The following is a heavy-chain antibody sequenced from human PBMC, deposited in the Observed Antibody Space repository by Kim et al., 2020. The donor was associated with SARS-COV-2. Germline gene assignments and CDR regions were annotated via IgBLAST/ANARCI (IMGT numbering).Heavy chain of an antibody. CDR1: GFTFSSYA. CDR2: ISGSGGST. CDR3: ASDTFGGVIDYYFDY. Sequence: GGSLRLSCAASGFTFSSYAMSWVRQAPGKGLEWVSAISGSGGSTYYADSVKGRFTISRDNSKNTLYLQMNSLRAEDTAVYYCASDTFGGVIDYYFDYWGQGTLVTVSS. D-gene: IGHD3-16*02. J-gene: IGHJ4*02. V-gene: IGHV3-23*01.